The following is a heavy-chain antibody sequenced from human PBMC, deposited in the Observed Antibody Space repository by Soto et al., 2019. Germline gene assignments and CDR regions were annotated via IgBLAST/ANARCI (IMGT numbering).Heavy chain of an antibody. Sequence: QLQLQESGSGLVKPSQTLSLTCAVSGGSISSGGYSWSWIRQPPGKGLEWIGYIYHSGSTYYNPSLKSSVTIAVDRSKNQFSLKLRSVTAADTAVYYCARVPAYCSGGSCYPRWGQGTLVTVSS. V-gene: IGHV4-30-2*01. D-gene: IGHD2-15*01. CDR2: IYHSGST. CDR3: ARVPAYCSGGSCYPR. J-gene: IGHJ4*02. CDR1: GGSISSGGYS.